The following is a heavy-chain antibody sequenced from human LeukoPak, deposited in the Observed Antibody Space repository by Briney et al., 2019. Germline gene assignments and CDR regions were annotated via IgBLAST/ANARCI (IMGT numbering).Heavy chain of an antibody. CDR2: TYSRSKWYS. Sequence: SQTLSLTCAISGDSDSNNRATWIWIRQSPSRGLELLRRTYSRSKWYSDYAVSVKSRITIPPDASKNHFSLHLNSVTPEDTAVYYCARVLTLGAFDIWGQGTMVTVSS. CDR3: ARVLTLGAFDI. J-gene: IGHJ3*02. CDR1: GDSDSNNRAT. V-gene: IGHV6-1*01.